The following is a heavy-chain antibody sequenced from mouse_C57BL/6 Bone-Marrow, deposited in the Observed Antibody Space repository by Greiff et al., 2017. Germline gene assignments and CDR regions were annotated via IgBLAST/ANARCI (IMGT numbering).Heavy chain of an antibody. D-gene: IGHD1-1*01. J-gene: IGHJ2*01. CDR1: GYTFTSYW. CDR3: ARGYYGPDY. CDR2: IHPNSGST. Sequence: QVQLQQPGAELVKPGASVKLSCKASGYTFTSYWMHWVKQRPGQGLEWIGMIHPNSGSTNYNVKFKSKATLTVDKSSSTAYMQLSSLTSEDSAVYYCARGYYGPDYWGQGTTLTVSS. V-gene: IGHV1-64*01.